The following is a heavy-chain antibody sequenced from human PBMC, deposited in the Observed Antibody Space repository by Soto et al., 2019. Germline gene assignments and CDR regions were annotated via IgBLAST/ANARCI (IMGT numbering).Heavy chain of an antibody. CDR1: GFTFSSYA. V-gene: IGHV3-23*01. CDR3: ARCYDFWSGYHQRPVKPNWFHP. CDR2: ISGSGGST. D-gene: IGHD3-3*01. J-gene: IGHJ5*02. Sequence: EVQLLESGGGLVQPGGSLRLSCAASGFTFSSYAMSWVRQAPGKGLEWVSAISGSGGSTYYADSVKGRFTISRDKSKNTLFLQMNSLSAEDTAVYYCARCYDFWSGYHQRPVKPNWFHPWGQGTLVTVSS.